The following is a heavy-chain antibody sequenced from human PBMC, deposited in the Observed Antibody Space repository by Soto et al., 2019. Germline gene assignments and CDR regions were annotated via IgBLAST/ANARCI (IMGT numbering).Heavy chain of an antibody. CDR1: GFTFSSYG. CDR2: ISYDGSNK. D-gene: IGHD5-12*01. J-gene: IGHJ6*02. Sequence: GGSLRLSCAASGFTFSSYGMYWVRQAPGKGLEWVAVISYDGSNKYYADSVKGRFTISRDNSKNTLYLQMNSLRAEDTAVYYCAKDYEYSGYKYYYGMDVWGQGTTVTVSS. V-gene: IGHV3-30*18. CDR3: AKDYEYSGYKYYYGMDV.